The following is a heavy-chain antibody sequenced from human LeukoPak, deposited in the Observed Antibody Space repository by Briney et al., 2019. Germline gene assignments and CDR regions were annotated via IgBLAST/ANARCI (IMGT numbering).Heavy chain of an antibody. CDR2: ISGSGGST. CDR1: GFTCSSYA. J-gene: IGHJ6*04. CDR3: AELGITMIGGV. V-gene: IGHV3-23*01. Sequence: QPGGSLRLSCAASGFTCSSYAMSWVRQAPGKGLEWVSAISGSGGSTYYADSVKGRFTISRDNAKNSLYLQMNSLRAEDTAVYYCAELGITMIGGVWGKGTTVTISS. D-gene: IGHD3-10*02.